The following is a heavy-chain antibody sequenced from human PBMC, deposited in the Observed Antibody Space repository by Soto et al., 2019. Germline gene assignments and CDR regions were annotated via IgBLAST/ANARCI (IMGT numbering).Heavy chain of an antibody. CDR1: GFTFSSSG. Sequence: QVQLVESGGGVVQPGRSLRLSCAASGFTFSSSGMHWVRQAPGKGLEWVAVTSFDGSSGYYADSVRGQFTISRDNSNDTVYLRMNSLRAEATSVHYCAKSPPAGAGDFDYRGQGTLVTVSS. V-gene: IGHV3-30*18. D-gene: IGHD6-19*01. CDR2: TSFDGSSG. CDR3: AKSPPAGAGDFDY. J-gene: IGHJ4*02.